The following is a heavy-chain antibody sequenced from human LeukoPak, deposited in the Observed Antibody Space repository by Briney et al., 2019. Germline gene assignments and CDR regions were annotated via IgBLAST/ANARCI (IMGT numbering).Heavy chain of an antibody. D-gene: IGHD1-26*01. Sequence: GASVKVSCKASGGTFISYAISWVRQAPGQGLEWMGGIIPIFGTANYAQKFQGRVTITADESTSTAYMELSSLRSEDTAVYYCARDQFPREWYFDLWGRGTLVTVSS. J-gene: IGHJ2*01. CDR1: GGTFISYA. V-gene: IGHV1-69*13. CDR3: ARDQFPREWYFDL. CDR2: IIPIFGTA.